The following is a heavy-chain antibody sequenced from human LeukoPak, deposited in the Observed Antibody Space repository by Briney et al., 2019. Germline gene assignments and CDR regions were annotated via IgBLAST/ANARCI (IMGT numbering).Heavy chain of an antibody. Sequence: ASVKVSCKASGYTFRNYGITWVRQAPGQGLEWMGWIGTYNGNTDCAQKFQGRVIMTADTSTTTTHMELSSLRSEDTAVYYCAREVYYGSGRYRFGYWGQGTLVTVSS. V-gene: IGHV1-18*01. CDR3: AREVYYGSGRYRFGY. CDR2: IGTYNGNT. CDR1: GYTFRNYG. J-gene: IGHJ4*02. D-gene: IGHD3-10*01.